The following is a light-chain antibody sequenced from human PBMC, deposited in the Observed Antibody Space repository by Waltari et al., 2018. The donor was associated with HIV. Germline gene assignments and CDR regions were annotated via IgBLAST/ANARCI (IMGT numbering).Light chain of an antibody. CDR1: ELGDQT. Sequence: SYEVTQPPSVAASPGQTATITCSGYELGDQTTCWYQQTPGQSLLLVSYQDNQRTSRIPERFSGSSSWQRATLTISGTLPMDEADYYCQAWGSTTSGVFGREARLTVL. J-gene: IGLJ3*02. CDR2: QDN. CDR3: QAWGSTTSGV. V-gene: IGLV3-1*01.